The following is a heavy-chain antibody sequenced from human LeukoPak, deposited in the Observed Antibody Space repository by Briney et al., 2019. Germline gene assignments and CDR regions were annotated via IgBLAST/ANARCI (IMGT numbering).Heavy chain of an antibody. V-gene: IGHV4-59*01. CDR1: GGSISSYY. J-gene: IGHJ4*02. CDR3: ARKDRGRKKGSVFDY. CDR2: IYYSGST. Sequence: SETLSLTCTVSGGSISSYYWSWIRQPPGKGLEWIGYIYYSGSTNYNPSLKSRVTISVDTSKNQFSLKLSSVTAADTAVYYCARKDRGRKKGSVFDYWGQGTLVTVSS. D-gene: IGHD3-10*01.